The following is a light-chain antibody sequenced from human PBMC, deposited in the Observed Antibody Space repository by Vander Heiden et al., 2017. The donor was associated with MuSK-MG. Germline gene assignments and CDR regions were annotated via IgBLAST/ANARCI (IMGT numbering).Light chain of an antibody. Sequence: DHQLTQPPSSLSASVGDRVTITCRASQSISSYLNWYQQKPGNAPKLLIYAASSLQSGVPSRFSGSGSGTDFTLTISRLQPEDFATYYCQQSDSTPWPFGQGTKVEIK. CDR1: QSISSY. CDR2: AAS. J-gene: IGKJ2*01. V-gene: IGKV1-39*01. CDR3: QQSDSTPWP.